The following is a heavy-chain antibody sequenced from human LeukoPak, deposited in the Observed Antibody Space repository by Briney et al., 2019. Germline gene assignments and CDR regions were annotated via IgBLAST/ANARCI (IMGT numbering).Heavy chain of an antibody. J-gene: IGHJ4*02. CDR1: GYSISSGYY. V-gene: IGHV4-38-2*02. D-gene: IGHD6-19*01. CDR3: ARAVGQWPYYFDY. Sequence: SETLSLTCTVSGYSISSGYYWGWIRQPPGKGLEWIGSIYHSGSTYYNPSLKSRVTISVDTSKNQFSLKLSSVTAADTAVYCCARAVGQWPYYFDYWGQGTLVTVSS. CDR2: IYHSGST.